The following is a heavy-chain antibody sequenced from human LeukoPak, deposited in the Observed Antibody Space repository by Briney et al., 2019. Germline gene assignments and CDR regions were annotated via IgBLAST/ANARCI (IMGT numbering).Heavy chain of an antibody. Sequence: SETLSLTCTVSSGSISSGDYYWSWIRQPPGKGLEWIGYIYYSGSTYYNPSLKSRVTISVDTSKNQFSLKLGSVTAADTAVYYCARSVGRGVYYDSSGYLDYWGQGTLVTVSS. J-gene: IGHJ4*02. CDR2: IYYSGST. V-gene: IGHV4-30-4*08. CDR3: ARSVGRGVYYDSSGYLDY. D-gene: IGHD3-22*01. CDR1: SGSISSGDYY.